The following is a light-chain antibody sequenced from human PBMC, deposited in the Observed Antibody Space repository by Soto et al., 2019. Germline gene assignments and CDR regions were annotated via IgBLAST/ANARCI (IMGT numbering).Light chain of an antibody. V-gene: IGKV1-5*01. CDR1: QSISSW. CDR3: QQYSTYPWT. J-gene: IGKJ1*01. CDR2: DAS. Sequence: EIQMTQSPSTLAASVGDRVTITCRASQSISSWLAWYQQNPGKAPKVLIFDASSLESGVPSRVSGSGSATEFTLTISSLQPDEFATYYCQQYSTYPWTFGQGTKVDIK.